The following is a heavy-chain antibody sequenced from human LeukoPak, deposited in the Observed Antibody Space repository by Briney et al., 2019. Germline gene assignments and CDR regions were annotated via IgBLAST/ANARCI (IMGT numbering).Heavy chain of an antibody. CDR1: RYTLTELS. CDR3: ATASDSRGLAFDI. J-gene: IGHJ3*02. V-gene: IGHV1-24*01. D-gene: IGHD3-22*01. Sequence: ASVKVSCKVSRYTLTELSMHWVRQAPGKGLEWMGGFDPEDGETIYAQKFQGRVTMTEDTSTDTAYMELSSLRSEDTAVYYCATASDSRGLAFDIWGQGTMVTVSS. CDR2: FDPEDGET.